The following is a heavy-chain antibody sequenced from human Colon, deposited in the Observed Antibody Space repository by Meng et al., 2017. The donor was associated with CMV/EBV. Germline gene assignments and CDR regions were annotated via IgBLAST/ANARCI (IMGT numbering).Heavy chain of an antibody. CDR1: GFSVSSNY. V-gene: IGHV3-66*01. CDR2: IYDTGRT. D-gene: IGHD2-21*02. Sequence: GESLKISCVASGFSVSSNYISWVRQGPGKGLEWLSVIYDTGRTYYADSGKGRFTVSRDESKNTVFLQMNHLRFEDTAVYYWARNRLECGGDCYFADSWGQGTLVTVSS. J-gene: IGHJ4*02. CDR3: ARNRLECGGDCYFADS.